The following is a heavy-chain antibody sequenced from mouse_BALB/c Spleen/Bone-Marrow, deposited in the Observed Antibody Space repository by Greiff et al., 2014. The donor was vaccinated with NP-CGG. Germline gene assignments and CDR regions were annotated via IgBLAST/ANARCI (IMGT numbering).Heavy chain of an antibody. V-gene: IGHV1-67*01. D-gene: IGHD1-1*01. CDR2: ISTYSGNT. CDR1: GYTFTDYA. CDR3: TRRGYGSSPFDY. Sequence: VQVVESGPELVRPGVSVKISCKGSGYTFTDYAMHWVKQSHAKSLEWIGVISTYSGNTNYNQKFKGKATMTVDKSSSTAYMELARLASEDSAIYYCTRRGYGSSPFDYWGQGTTLTVSS. J-gene: IGHJ2*01.